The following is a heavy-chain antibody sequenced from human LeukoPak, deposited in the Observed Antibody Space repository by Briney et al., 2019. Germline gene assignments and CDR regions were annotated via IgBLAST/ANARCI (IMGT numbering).Heavy chain of an antibody. D-gene: IGHD3-22*01. CDR1: SGSISSYY. Sequence: PSETLSLTCTVSSGSISSYYWSWIRQPPGKGLEWIGYIYYSGSTNYNPSLKSRVTISVDTSKNQFSLKLSSVTAADTAVYYCARGGYDSSGYALDYWGQGTLVTVSS. CDR2: IYYSGST. V-gene: IGHV4-59*01. CDR3: ARGGYDSSGYALDY. J-gene: IGHJ4*02.